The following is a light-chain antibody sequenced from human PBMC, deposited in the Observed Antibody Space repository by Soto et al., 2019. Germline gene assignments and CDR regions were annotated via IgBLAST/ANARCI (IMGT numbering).Light chain of an antibody. CDR3: QQYHSYWT. J-gene: IGKJ1*01. CDR1: QSIVSW. Sequence: DIQMTQSPSTLSAFVGDRVTITCRASQSIVSWLAWYQQKPGKAPKLLIYKASTLKNGVPSRFSGSGFGTEFTLTSSSLQPDDFATYYCQQYHSYWTFGQGTKVEIK. V-gene: IGKV1-5*03. CDR2: KAS.